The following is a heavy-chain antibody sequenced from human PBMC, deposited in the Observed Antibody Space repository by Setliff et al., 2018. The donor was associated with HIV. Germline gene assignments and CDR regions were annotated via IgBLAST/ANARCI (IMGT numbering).Heavy chain of an antibody. D-gene: IGHD1-26*01. CDR3: ARAAYSGTYLWEPATDL. CDR1: GDSITRGSYY. Sequence: SLTCPVSGDSITRGSYYWSWIRQPAGKGLEWIGHIYTSGKTHYSPSLKSRITISADTSKNQLSLNLSSVTAADTAVYYCARAAYSGTYLWEPATDLWGRGTLVTVSS. J-gene: IGHJ2*01. V-gene: IGHV4-61*09. CDR2: IYTSGKT.